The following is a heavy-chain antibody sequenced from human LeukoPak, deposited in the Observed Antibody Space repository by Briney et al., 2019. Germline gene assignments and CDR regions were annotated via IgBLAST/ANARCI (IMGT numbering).Heavy chain of an antibody. CDR3: ARSGLLWFGEGVEYFDY. Sequence: PSETLSLTCAVSGGSISSGGYSWSWIRQPPGKGLEWIGYIYHSGSTYYNPSLKSRVTVSVDRSKNQFSPKLSSVTAADTAVYYCARSGLLWFGEGVEYFDYWGQGTLVTVSS. V-gene: IGHV4-30-2*01. CDR1: GGSISSGGYS. CDR2: IYHSGST. J-gene: IGHJ4*02. D-gene: IGHD3-10*01.